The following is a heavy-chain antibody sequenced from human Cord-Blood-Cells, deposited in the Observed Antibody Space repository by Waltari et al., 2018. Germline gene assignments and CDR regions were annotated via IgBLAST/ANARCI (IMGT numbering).Heavy chain of an antibody. CDR3: ARDNVGGFDY. J-gene: IGHJ4*02. CDR2: IYYSGST. D-gene: IGHD3-16*01. V-gene: IGHV4-39*02. Sequence: QLQLQESGPGLVKPSETLSLTCPVTGGSTSSSRYYWGWIRQPPGKGLEWIGSIYYSGSTYYNPSLKSRVTISVDTSKNQFSLKLSSVTAADTAVYYCARDNVGGFDYWGQGTLVTVSS. CDR1: GGSTSSSRYY.